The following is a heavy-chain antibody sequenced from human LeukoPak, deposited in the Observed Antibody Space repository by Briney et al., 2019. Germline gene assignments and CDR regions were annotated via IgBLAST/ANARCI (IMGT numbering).Heavy chain of an antibody. CDR3: ARDVYYGSGSPCLDY. CDR1: GFTFSSYW. CDR2: IKTDGSQI. D-gene: IGHD3-10*01. V-gene: IGHV3-7*01. J-gene: IGHJ4*02. Sequence: GGSLRLSCVASGFTFSSYWMTWVRQAPGKGLEWVANIKTDGSQIYYVDSVKGRFTISRDNAKNSLYLQMNSLRAEDTAVYYCARDVYYGSGSPCLDYWGQGTLVTVSS.